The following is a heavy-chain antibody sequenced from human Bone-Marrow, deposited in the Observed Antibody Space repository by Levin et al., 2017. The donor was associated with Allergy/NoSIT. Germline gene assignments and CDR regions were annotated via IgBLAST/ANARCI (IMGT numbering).Heavy chain of an antibody. CDR2: SNGDSRYI. V-gene: IGHV3-21*06. D-gene: IGHD3-10*01. Sequence: EASVKVSCAASGFTFSAYAMHWVRQAPGKGLEWVSSSNGDSRYIYYADSVKGRFTISRDNAKNSLYLQMNGLRAEDTAVYYCAREVREVDDRHDYWGQGTLVTVSS. CDR3: AREVREVDDRHDY. J-gene: IGHJ4*02. CDR1: GFTFSAYA.